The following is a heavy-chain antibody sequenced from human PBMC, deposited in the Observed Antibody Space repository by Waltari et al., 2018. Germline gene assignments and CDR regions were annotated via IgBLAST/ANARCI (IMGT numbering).Heavy chain of an antibody. J-gene: IGHJ4*02. CDR3: ARHLHY. CDR1: GSIFSNYW. CDR2: ISEDGSVA. Sequence: EEQLVESGGGLVQPGGSLRLSCVASGSIFSNYWMHWVRQVPGKGLVWVSRISEDGSVANYADSVQGRFTVSRDNARNTLYLQMDSRRVEDTAVYYCARHLHYWGQGTLVTVSS. V-gene: IGHV3-74*01.